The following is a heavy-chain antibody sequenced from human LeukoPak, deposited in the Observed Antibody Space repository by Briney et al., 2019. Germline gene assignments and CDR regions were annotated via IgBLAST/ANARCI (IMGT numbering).Heavy chain of an antibody. J-gene: IGHJ4*02. V-gene: IGHV4-59*01. Sequence: PSETLSLTCTVSGGSISGSYWSWIRQPPGKGLEWIAYMYNSGSTNYNPSLKSRVTISINTSKNQFSLKLSSLTAADTAIYYCARGIESYGDYGYWGQGILVTVSS. CDR2: MYNSGST. CDR1: GGSISGSY. CDR3: ARGIESYGDYGY. D-gene: IGHD4-17*01.